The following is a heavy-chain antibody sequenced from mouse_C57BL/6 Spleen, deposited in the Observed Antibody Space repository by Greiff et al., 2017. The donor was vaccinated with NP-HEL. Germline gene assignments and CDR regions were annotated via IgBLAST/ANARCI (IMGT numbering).Heavy chain of an antibody. CDR1: GFTFSSYA. V-gene: IGHV5-4*01. D-gene: IGHD1-1*01. CDR3: AREGTVVAHWYFDV. J-gene: IGHJ1*03. CDR2: ISDGGSYT. Sequence: EVQVVESGGGLVKPGGSLKLSCAASGFTFSSYAMSWVRQTPEKRLEWVATISDGGSYTYYPDNVKGRFTISRDNAKNNLYLQMSHLKSEDTAMYYCAREGTVVAHWYFDVWGTGTTVTVSS.